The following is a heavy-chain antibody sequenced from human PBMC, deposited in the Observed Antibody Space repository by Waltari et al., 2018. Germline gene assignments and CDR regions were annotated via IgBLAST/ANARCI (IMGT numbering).Heavy chain of an antibody. D-gene: IGHD5-12*01. Sequence: EVQLVESGGGLIQPGGSLRLSCAASGFTVSSHYMSWVRQAPGKGLEWVSVIYSGGSTYYADSVKGRFTISRDNSKNTLYLQMNSRRAEDTAVYYCASGRRDGYNFYDYWGQGTLVTVSS. J-gene: IGHJ4*02. CDR1: GFTVSSHY. CDR2: IYSGGST. CDR3: ASGRRDGYNFYDY. V-gene: IGHV3-53*01.